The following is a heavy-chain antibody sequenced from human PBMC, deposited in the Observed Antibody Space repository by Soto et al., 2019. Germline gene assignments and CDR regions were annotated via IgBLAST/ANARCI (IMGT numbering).Heavy chain of an antibody. CDR3: ASPKIAFYNWFDP. D-gene: IGHD3-3*02. Sequence: SETLSLTCAVSGCSISSSSYYWGWIRQPPGKGLEWIGSIFYSGSTYYNPSLKSRVTISVDTSKNQFSLKLSSVTAADTAVYYCASPKIAFYNWFDPWGQGTLVTVS. CDR2: IFYSGST. CDR1: GCSISSSSYY. V-gene: IGHV4-39*01. J-gene: IGHJ5*02.